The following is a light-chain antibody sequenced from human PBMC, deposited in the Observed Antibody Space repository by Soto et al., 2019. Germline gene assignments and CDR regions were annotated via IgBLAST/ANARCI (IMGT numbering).Light chain of an antibody. CDR2: GAS. V-gene: IGKV3-15*01. CDR1: QSVSSN. CDR3: QQYKNWRTWT. J-gene: IGKJ1*01. Sequence: EIVMTQSPATLSVSPGERATLSCRASQSVSSNLAWYQQKPGQATRLLIYGASTRATGIPARFSGSGSGTEFTLTISSLQSEDFAVDYCQQYKNWRTWTFGQGTQVEIK.